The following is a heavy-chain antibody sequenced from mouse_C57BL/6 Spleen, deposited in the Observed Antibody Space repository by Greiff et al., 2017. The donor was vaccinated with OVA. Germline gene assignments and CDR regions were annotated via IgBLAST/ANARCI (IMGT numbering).Heavy chain of an antibody. Sequence: EVQVVESGGGLVKPGGSLKLSCAASGFTFSSYAMSWVRQTPEKRLEWVATISDGGSYTYYPDNVKGRFTISRDNAKNNLYLQMSHLKSEDTAMYYCARDPGPYFSNYFDYWGQGTTLTVSS. J-gene: IGHJ2*01. V-gene: IGHV5-4*01. CDR1: GFTFSSYA. D-gene: IGHD2-5*01. CDR2: ISDGGSYT. CDR3: ARDPGPYFSNYFDY.